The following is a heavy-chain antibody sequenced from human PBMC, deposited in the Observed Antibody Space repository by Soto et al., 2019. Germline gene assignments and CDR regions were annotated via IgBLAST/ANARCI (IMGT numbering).Heavy chain of an antibody. CDR3: ARGSLNLGYFDY. CDR1: GGYIRSGGYY. V-gene: IGHV4-31*03. D-gene: IGHD3-10*01. Sequence: SSETLSLTCTVSGGYIRSGGYYWSWIRQHPGKGLEWIGYIYYSGSTYYNPSLKSRVTISVDTSKNQFSLKLSSVTAADTAVYYCARGSLNLGYFDYWGQGTLVTVSS. J-gene: IGHJ4*02. CDR2: IYYSGST.